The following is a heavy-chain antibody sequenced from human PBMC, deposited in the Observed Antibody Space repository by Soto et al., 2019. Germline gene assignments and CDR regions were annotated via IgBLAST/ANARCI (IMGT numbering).Heavy chain of an antibody. J-gene: IGHJ6*03. Sequence: SETLSLTCTVSGGSISSYYWSWIRQPPGKGLEWIGYIYYSGSTNYNPSLKSRVTISVDTSKNQFSLKLSSVTAADTAVYYCGTGRGGSTYYYYYYMDVWGKGTTVTVSS. D-gene: IGHD1-1*01. CDR3: GTGRGGSTYYYYYYMDV. CDR2: IYYSGST. V-gene: IGHV4-59*01. CDR1: GGSISSYY.